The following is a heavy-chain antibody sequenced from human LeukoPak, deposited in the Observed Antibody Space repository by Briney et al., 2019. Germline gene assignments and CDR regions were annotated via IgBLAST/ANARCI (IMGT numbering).Heavy chain of an antibody. J-gene: IGHJ6*03. CDR3: ARTGITMVRGVPYYYYYMDV. V-gene: IGHV1-69*04. CDR2: IIPILGIA. CDR1: GGTFSSYA. Sequence: SVKVSCKASGGTFSSYAISWVRQAPGQGLEWMGRIIPILGIANYAQKFQGRVTITADKSTSTAYMELSSLRSEDTAVYYCARTGITMVRGVPYYYYYMDVWGKGTTVTVSS. D-gene: IGHD3-10*01.